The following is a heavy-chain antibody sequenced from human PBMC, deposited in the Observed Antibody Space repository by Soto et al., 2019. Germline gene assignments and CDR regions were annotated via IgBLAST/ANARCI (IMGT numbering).Heavy chain of an antibody. CDR3: ARDRLLLWFGALNYYYGMDV. Sequence: QVQLVESGGGLVKPGGSLRLSCAASGFTFSDYYMSWIRQAPGKGLEWVSYISSSGSTLYYADSVKGRFVSSRDNAKNSLYLQMNSLRAEDTAVYYCARDRLLLWFGALNYYYGMDVWGQGTTVTVSS. D-gene: IGHD3-10*01. CDR2: ISSSGSTL. CDR1: GFTFSDYY. J-gene: IGHJ6*02. V-gene: IGHV3-11*01.